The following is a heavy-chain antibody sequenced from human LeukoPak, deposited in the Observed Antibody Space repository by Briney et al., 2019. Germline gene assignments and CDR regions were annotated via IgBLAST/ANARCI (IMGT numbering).Heavy chain of an antibody. J-gene: IGHJ4*02. CDR2: ISGSGGST. D-gene: IGHD5-24*01. CDR3: AKGRDGYNKWTTFDY. V-gene: IGHV3-23*01. CDR1: GFTFSSHA. Sequence: GGSLRLSCAASGFTFSSHAMSWVRQAPGKGLEWVSAISGSGGSTYYADSVRGRFTISRDNSKNTLYLQMNSLRAEDTAVYYCAKGRDGYNKWTTFDYWGQGTLVTVSS.